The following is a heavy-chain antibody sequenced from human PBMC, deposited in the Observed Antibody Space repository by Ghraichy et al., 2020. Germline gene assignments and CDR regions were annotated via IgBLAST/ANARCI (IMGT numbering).Heavy chain of an antibody. V-gene: IGHV3-9*01. CDR2: ISWNSGSI. D-gene: IGHD2/OR15-2a*01. CDR1: GFTFRDYA. CDR3: GIDIRIFEDPYYYGMDV. Sequence: GGSLRLSCAASGFTFRDYAMHWVRQAPGKGLEWVSAISWNSGSIGYADSVKGRFTISRDNAKNSLYLQMNSLRAEDTAVYYCGIDIRIFEDPYYYGMDVWGQGHTLTGTS. J-gene: IGHJ6*02.